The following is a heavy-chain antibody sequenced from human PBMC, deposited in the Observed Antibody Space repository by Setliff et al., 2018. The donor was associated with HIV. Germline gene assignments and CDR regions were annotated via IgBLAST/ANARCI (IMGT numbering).Heavy chain of an antibody. CDR1: GVSISNYY. Sequence: PSETLSLTCTVSGVSISNYYWSWVRQPPGKGLEWIGYIYTTGSTNYNPSLKSRATMSVDTSKNQFSLRLTSVTAADTAVYFCARLRITMIMMLSYFDYWGQRTLVTVSS. J-gene: IGHJ4*02. CDR3: ARLRITMIMMLSYFDY. D-gene: IGHD3-22*01. V-gene: IGHV4-4*09. CDR2: IYTTGST.